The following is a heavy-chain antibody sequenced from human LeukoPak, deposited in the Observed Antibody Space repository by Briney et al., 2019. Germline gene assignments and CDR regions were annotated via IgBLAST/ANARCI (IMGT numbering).Heavy chain of an antibody. CDR3: ARRYYDSSGYYGSYYFDY. CDR2: IYYSGST. D-gene: IGHD3-22*01. Sequence: SETLSLTCTVSGGSISSYYWSWIRQPPGKGLEWIGYIYYSGSTNYNPSLKSRVTISVDTSKNQFSLKLSSVTAADTAVYYCARRYYDSSGYYGSYYFDYWGQGTLVTVSS. V-gene: IGHV4-59*08. J-gene: IGHJ4*02. CDR1: GGSISSYY.